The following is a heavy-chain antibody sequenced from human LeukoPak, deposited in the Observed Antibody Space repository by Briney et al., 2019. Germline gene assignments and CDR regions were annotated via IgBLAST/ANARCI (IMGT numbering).Heavy chain of an antibody. Sequence: GGSLRLSCAASGFTFSTYSMNWVRQAPGKGLEWVSSISTSSSYIYYADSVKGRFTISRDNSKNSLYLQMKSLRAEDTALYYCARRGYHDYSGFDYWGQGTLVTVSS. V-gene: IGHV3-21*01. D-gene: IGHD1-26*01. CDR2: ISTSSSYI. J-gene: IGHJ4*02. CDR3: ARRGYHDYSGFDY. CDR1: GFTFSTYS.